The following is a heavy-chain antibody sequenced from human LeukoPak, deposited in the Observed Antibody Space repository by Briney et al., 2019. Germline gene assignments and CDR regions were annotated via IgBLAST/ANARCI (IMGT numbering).Heavy chain of an antibody. CDR3: ARGYSSGPLQY. CDR2: INPSGGST. D-gene: IGHD6-19*01. Sequence: ASVKVSCKASGYTFTIYYMHWVRQAPGQGLEWMGIINPSGGSTSYAQKFQGRVTVTRDTSTSTVYMELSSLRSEDTAVYYCARGYSSGPLQYWGQGTLVTVSS. V-gene: IGHV1-46*01. J-gene: IGHJ4*02. CDR1: GYTFTIYY.